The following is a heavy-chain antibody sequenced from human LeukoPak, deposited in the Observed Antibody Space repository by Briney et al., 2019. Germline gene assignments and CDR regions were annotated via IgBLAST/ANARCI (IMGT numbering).Heavy chain of an antibody. V-gene: IGHV3-74*01. D-gene: IGHD3-10*01. CDR3: ARHLNYYLDY. Sequence: GGSLRLSCAASGFTFSTYWMHWVRQAPGKGLVWVSRISSDGSITSYADSVKGRFTISRDNAKNTLYLQMNSLRAEDTAVYYCARHLNYYLDYWGQGTLVTVSS. CDR1: GFTFSTYW. J-gene: IGHJ4*02. CDR2: ISSDGSIT.